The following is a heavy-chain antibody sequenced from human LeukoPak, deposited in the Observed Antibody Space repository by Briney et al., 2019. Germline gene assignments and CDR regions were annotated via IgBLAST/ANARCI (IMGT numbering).Heavy chain of an antibody. D-gene: IGHD5-12*01. J-gene: IGHJ4*02. V-gene: IGHV3-23*01. Sequence: PGGSLRLSCAVSGFIFTNYAMSWVRQAPGKGLEWASVIIGSSGSTFYADSVKGRFTISRDESKNTLYLQMNSLRAEDTAVYYCAKGGYDYVEMGYFDYWGQGTLVTVSS. CDR2: IIGSSGST. CDR3: AKGGYDYVEMGYFDY. CDR1: GFIFTNYA.